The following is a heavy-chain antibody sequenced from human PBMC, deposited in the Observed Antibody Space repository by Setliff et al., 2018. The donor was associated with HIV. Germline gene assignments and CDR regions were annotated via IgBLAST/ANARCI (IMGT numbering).Heavy chain of an antibody. CDR2: ISSSGSYI. V-gene: IGHV3-48*03. Sequence: GGSLRLSCAASGFSFSSYEMNWVRQAPGKGLEWISYISSSGSYIYYADSVKGRFTISRDGSKNMIFLQMNSLKVDDTAVYYCARGRVLEWLLNHWGQGTRVTVSS. CDR3: ARGRVLEWLLNH. J-gene: IGHJ4*02. CDR1: GFSFSSYE. D-gene: IGHD3-3*01.